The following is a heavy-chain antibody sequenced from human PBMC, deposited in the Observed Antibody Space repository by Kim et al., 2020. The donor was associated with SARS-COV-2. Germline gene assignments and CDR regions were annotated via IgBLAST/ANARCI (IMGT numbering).Heavy chain of an antibody. J-gene: IGHJ4*02. CDR1: GYTFTSYG. V-gene: IGHV1-18*01. D-gene: IGHD3-3*01. CDR3: ASESGITSFGVVIQPVGYFRY. CDR2: ISAYNGNT. Sequence: ASVKVSCKASGYTFTSYGISWVRQAPGQGLEWMGWISAYNGNTNYAQKLQGRVTMTTDTSTSTSYMELRSLRSDDTAVYYCASESGITSFGVVIQPVGYFRYWGQGNLVPVSS.